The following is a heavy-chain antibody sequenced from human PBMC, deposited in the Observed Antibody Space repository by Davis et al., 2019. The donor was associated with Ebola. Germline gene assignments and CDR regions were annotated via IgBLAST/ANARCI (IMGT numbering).Heavy chain of an antibody. D-gene: IGHD2-15*01. V-gene: IGHV4-34*01. CDR1: GGSFSGYY. CDR2: INHSGST. Sequence: PGGSLRLSCAVYGGSFSGYYWSWIRQPPGKGLEWIGEINHSGSTNYNPSLKSRVTISVDTSKNQFSLKLSSVTAADTAVYYCASGGRVSQHWGQGTLVTVSS. CDR3: ASGGRVSQH. J-gene: IGHJ1*01.